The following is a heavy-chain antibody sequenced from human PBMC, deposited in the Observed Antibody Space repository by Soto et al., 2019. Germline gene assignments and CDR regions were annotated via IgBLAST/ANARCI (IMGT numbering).Heavy chain of an antibody. Sequence: PSETLSLTCAVSGGSISSGGYSWSWIRQPPGKGLEWIGYIYHSGSTYRNPSLKSRVTISIDRSKNQFSLKLSSVTAADTAVYYCARVPGPWGQGTLVTVSS. CDR2: IYHSGST. D-gene: IGHD3-10*01. CDR1: GGSISSGGYS. CDR3: ARVPGP. V-gene: IGHV4-30-2*01. J-gene: IGHJ5*02.